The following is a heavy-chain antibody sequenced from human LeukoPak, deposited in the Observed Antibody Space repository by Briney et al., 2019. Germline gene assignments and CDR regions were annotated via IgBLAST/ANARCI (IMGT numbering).Heavy chain of an antibody. D-gene: IGHD6-19*01. J-gene: IGHJ4*02. CDR2: IGGGGDIT. Sequence: GGSLRLSCAASGFTFSTYAMSWVRQAPGKGLEWVSGIGGGGDITYYTDSAKGRFTISRDNSRNTLYLQMNSLRAEDTAAYYCAKSPDVAGTGRFDYWGQGTLVTVSS. V-gene: IGHV3-23*01. CDR1: GFTFSTYA. CDR3: AKSPDVAGTGRFDY.